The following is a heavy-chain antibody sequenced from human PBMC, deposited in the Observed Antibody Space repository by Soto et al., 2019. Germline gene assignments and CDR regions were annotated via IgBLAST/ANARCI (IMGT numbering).Heavy chain of an antibody. CDR2: INIYNGNT. CDR1: GYTFTSYT. V-gene: IGHV1-18*01. Sequence: QVQLVQSGAEVKKPGASVKVSCKASGYTFTSYTISWVREAPGQGLEWMGWINIYNGNTNYPQKVQGRATMTADTSTSTAFMELRSPRSDDTAVYYCARDLDYYGLDVWGQGTTVIVSS. CDR3: ARDLDYYGLDV. J-gene: IGHJ6*02.